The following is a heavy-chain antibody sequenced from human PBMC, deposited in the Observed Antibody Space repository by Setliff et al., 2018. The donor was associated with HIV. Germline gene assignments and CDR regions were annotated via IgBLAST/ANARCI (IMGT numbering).Heavy chain of an antibody. D-gene: IGHD6-13*01. CDR2: INPNSGGT. J-gene: IGHJ4*02. CDR1: GYTFTGNY. Sequence: ASVKVSCKASGYTFTGNYIHWVRQAPGQGLEWMGWINPNSGGTNYEQKFRGRVTMTRDTSISTAYMELRSLRSDDTAVYYCAREVLGGSSWYRFYFDYWGRGTLVTVSS. CDR3: AREVLGGSSWYRFYFDY. V-gene: IGHV1-2*02.